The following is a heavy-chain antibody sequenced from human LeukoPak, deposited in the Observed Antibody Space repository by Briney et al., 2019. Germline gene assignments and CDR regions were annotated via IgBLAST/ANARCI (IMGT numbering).Heavy chain of an antibody. CDR1: GGSISSYY. V-gene: IGHV4-59*01. D-gene: IGHD2-15*01. CDR2: IYYSGST. J-gene: IGHJ4*02. CDR3: ARYCSGGSCLDY. Sequence: SETLSLTCTVSGGSISSYYWSWIRQPPGKGLEWIGYIYYSGSTNYNPSLKSRVTISVDTSKNQFPLKLSSVTAADTAVYYCARYCSGGSCLDYWGQGTLVTVSS.